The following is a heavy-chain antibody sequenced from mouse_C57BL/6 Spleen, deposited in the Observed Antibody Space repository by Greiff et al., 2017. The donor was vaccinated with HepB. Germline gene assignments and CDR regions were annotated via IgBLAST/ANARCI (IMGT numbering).Heavy chain of an antibody. D-gene: IGHD2-2*01. Sequence: EVKVVESGGGLVKPGGSLKLSCAASGFTFSSYTMSWVRQTPEKRLEWVATISGGGGNTYYPDSVKGRFTISRDNAKNTLYLQMSSLRSEDTALYYCASVYGFDYAMDYWGQGTSVTVSS. CDR1: GFTFSSYT. CDR3: ASVYGFDYAMDY. V-gene: IGHV5-9*01. J-gene: IGHJ4*01. CDR2: ISGGGGNT.